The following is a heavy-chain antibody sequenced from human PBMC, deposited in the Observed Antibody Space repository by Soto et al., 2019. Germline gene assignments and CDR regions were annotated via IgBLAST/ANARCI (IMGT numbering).Heavy chain of an antibody. V-gene: IGHV3-23*01. CDR2: ISGSGGST. D-gene: IGHD3-16*01. CDR3: AKTSARFYYDHFGGDFDY. Sequence: EVQLLESGGGLVQPGGSLRLSCAASGFTFSSYAMSWVRQAPGKGLEWVSAISGSGGSTYYADYVKGRFTISRDNSKNTLYLQMNSLRAEDTAVYYCAKTSARFYYDHFGGDFDYWGQGTLVTVSS. CDR1: GFTFSSYA. J-gene: IGHJ4*02.